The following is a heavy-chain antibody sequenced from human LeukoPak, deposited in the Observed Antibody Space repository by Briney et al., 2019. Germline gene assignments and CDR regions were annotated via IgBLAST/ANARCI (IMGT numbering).Heavy chain of an antibody. V-gene: IGHV3-66*01. CDR1: GFTVSSNY. CDR2: IYSDGNT. D-gene: IGHD3-22*01. CDR3: ATQGEHSYDSNRSGYFQH. J-gene: IGHJ1*01. Sequence: GGSLRLSCAASGFTVSSNYMNWVRQAPGKGLEWVSLIYSDGNTYYADSVKGRFTISRDNSKNTLYLQMKRLRAEDTAVYYCATQGEHSYDSNRSGYFQHWGQGTLVTVSS.